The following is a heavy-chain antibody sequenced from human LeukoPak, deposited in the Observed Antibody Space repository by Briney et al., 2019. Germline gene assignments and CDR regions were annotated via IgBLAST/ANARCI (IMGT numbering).Heavy chain of an antibody. CDR3: ARGGNYYGSGSYYPPFDY. V-gene: IGHV4-30-2*01. J-gene: IGHJ4*02. CDR1: GGSISSGGYS. D-gene: IGHD3-10*01. Sequence: PSETLSLTCAVSGGSISSGGYSWRWIRQPPGKGLEWIGYIYHSGSTYYNPSLKSRVTISVDRSKNQFSLKLSSVTAADTAVYYCARGGNYYGSGSYYPPFDYWGQGTLVTVSS. CDR2: IYHSGST.